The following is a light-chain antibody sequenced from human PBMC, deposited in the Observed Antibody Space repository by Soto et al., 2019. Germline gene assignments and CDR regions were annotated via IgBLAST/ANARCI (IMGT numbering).Light chain of an antibody. CDR1: QSTSSY. J-gene: IGKJ1*01. V-gene: IGKV1-5*03. CDR3: QQYSSHST. CDR2: QAS. Sequence: DIEFTQSPSTLSASVGDRVTITCRASQSTSSYLAWYQQKPGKAPKLLIYQASSLENGVPSRLSGSGSGTEFSLTIRSLQPDDFATYYCQQYSSHSTFGQGTKVDIK.